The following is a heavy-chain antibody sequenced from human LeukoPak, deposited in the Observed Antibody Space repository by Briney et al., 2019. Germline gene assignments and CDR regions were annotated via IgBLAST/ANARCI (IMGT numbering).Heavy chain of an antibody. Sequence: GASVKVSCKASGYTFTNYYVHWVRQAPGQGLEWMGMINPTGESTTYAQMLQGRLTVTRDTSTSTVYMELSSLRSEDTAVYYCTSPAGSTPHYFDYWGQGSLLTVSS. CDR1: GYTFTNYY. J-gene: IGHJ4*02. CDR2: INPTGEST. D-gene: IGHD6-25*01. CDR3: TSPAGSTPHYFDY. V-gene: IGHV1-46*01.